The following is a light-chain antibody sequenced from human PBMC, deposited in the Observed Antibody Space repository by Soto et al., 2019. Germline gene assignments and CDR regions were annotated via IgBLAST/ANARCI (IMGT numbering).Light chain of an antibody. V-gene: IGKV1-5*03. CDR3: QQYNRMST. CDR1: ERISVW. Sequence: DIPMTQSPSTLSASVGDRVSIACRASERISVWVAWYQQKPGKAPKLLIQKASSLESGVPSRFSGSGSGTEFTLNISSLQPDDFATYYCQQYNRMSTFGQGTKLEIK. J-gene: IGKJ2*02. CDR2: KAS.